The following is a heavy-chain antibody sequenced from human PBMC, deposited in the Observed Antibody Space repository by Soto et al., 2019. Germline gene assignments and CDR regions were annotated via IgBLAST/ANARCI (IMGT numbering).Heavy chain of an antibody. Sequence: ASVKVSCKASGYTFTSYFISWVRQAPGQGLEWMGWISAYNGNKKYAQKLQGRVTMTTDTSTSTAYMELRSLRSDDTAVYYCARDLGGSYYAPVDYWGQGTVVTVSS. J-gene: IGHJ4*02. D-gene: IGHD1-26*01. CDR1: GYTFTSYF. CDR3: ARDLGGSYYAPVDY. V-gene: IGHV1-18*01. CDR2: ISAYNGNK.